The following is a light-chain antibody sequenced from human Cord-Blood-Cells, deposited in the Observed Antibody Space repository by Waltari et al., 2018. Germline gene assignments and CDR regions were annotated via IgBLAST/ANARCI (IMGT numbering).Light chain of an antibody. CDR1: SSNIGAGYD. V-gene: IGLV1-40*01. J-gene: IGLJ1*01. CDR3: QSYDSSLSGYV. Sequence: QSVLTQPPSVSGAPGQRVTISCTGSSSNIGAGYDVHWYQQLPGTAPKLLIYGNSNRPSGGPDRFSGSKSGTSDSLAITGLQAEDEADYYCQSYDSSLSGYVFGTGTKVTVL. CDR2: GNS.